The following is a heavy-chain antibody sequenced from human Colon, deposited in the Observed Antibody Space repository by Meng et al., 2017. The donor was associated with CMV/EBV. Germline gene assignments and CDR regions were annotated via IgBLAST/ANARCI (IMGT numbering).Heavy chain of an antibody. D-gene: IGHD3-10*01. J-gene: IGHJ6*02. CDR3: ARALSGDGMDV. CDR1: GFVFNDYA. Sequence: SLKISCAASGFVFNDYAMNWVRQAPGKGPEWVASLSWDGGRVYYADSVRGRFTISRDNAKNSLYLQMNSLRAEDTALYYCARALSGDGMDVWGQGTTVTVSS. V-gene: IGHV3-9*01. CDR2: LSWDGGRV.